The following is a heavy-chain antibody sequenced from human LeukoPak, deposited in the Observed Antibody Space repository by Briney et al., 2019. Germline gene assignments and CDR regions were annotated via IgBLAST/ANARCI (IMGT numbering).Heavy chain of an antibody. CDR1: GFTFSNFA. D-gene: IGHD6-13*01. Sequence: GRSLRLSCAASGFTFSNFAMTWVRQAPGKGLEWVSSIVGSSSTYYADSLKGRFTISRDNAKNSLYLQMNSLRAEDTAVYYCARIGAGSSRDYWGQGTLVTASS. V-gene: IGHV3-21*01. CDR2: IVGSSST. CDR3: ARIGAGSSRDY. J-gene: IGHJ4*02.